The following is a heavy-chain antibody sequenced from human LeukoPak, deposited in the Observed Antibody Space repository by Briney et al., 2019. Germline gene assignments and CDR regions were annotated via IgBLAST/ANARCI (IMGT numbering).Heavy chain of an antibody. CDR3: AIGFRTVITSA. D-gene: IGHD3-16*01. Sequence: ASVKVSCKASGDTFTIYYIHWVRQAPGQGLEWMGILNPSVCSTTYARKFLGRVTLTRDTSTSTVYMDLSSLRFDDTAVYYCAIGFRTVITSAWGQGALVTVSS. V-gene: IGHV1-46*01. CDR2: LNPSVCST. J-gene: IGHJ5*02. CDR1: GDTFTIYY.